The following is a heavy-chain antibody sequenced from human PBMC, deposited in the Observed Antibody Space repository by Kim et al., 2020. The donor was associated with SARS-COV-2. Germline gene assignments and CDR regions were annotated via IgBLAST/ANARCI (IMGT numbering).Heavy chain of an antibody. CDR3: ARDRGSSWDELNYGMDV. D-gene: IGHD6-13*01. V-gene: IGHV4-59*13. CDR1: GASITNFY. CDR2: VHHTGAA. Sequence: SETLSLTCTVSGASITNFYWAWIRQPPGKGLEWVGLVHHTGAASYRPSLTSRATISVDTSKNQFSLKLTSVTAADTAVYYCARDRGSSWDELNYGMDVWGQGTTVAVSS. J-gene: IGHJ6*02.